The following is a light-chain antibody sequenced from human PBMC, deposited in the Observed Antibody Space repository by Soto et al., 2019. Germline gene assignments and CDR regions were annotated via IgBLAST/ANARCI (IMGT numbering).Light chain of an antibody. V-gene: IGLV2-23*02. CDR1: SSDVGNYNL. CDR3: CSYTGSSTYF. Sequence: QSALTQPASVSGSPGQSITISCTGASSDVGNYNLVSWYQHHPGKAPKLMIYEVTKRPSGVSNRFSGSKSGNTASLTISGLQAEDEADYYCCSYTGSSTYFFGTGTKVTV. CDR2: EVT. J-gene: IGLJ1*01.